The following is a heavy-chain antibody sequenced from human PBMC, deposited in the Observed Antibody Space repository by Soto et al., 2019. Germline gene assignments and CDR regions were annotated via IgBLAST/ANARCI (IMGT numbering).Heavy chain of an antibody. CDR1: GFTFDDYA. CDR2: ISWNSGNI. CDR3: ARVPYTNFGGYYYRMDV. Sequence: EVQLVESGGGLVQPGMSLRLSCAVSGFTFDDYAMHWVRQAPGKGLEWVSGISWNSGNIGYADSVKGRFIVSRNNAKNSLYLQLNSLRPDDTTLYYCARVPYTNFGGYYYRMDVWGQGTTVTVSS. D-gene: IGHD4-4*01. V-gene: IGHV3-9*01. J-gene: IGHJ6*02.